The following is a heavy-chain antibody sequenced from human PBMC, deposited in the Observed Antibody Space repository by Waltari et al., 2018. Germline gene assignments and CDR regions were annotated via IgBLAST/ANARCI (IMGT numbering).Heavy chain of an antibody. Sequence: QVQLQESGPGLVKPSETLSLTCTVSGGSISSYYWSWIRQPPGKGLEWIGYIYYSGSTNHNPTLKSRVTISVDTSKNQFSLKLSSVTAADTAVYYCARDRYYYGSGTYWYFDLWGRGTLVTVSS. J-gene: IGHJ2*01. V-gene: IGHV4-59*01. CDR3: ARDRYYYGSGTYWYFDL. CDR2: IYYSGST. CDR1: GGSISSYY. D-gene: IGHD3-10*01.